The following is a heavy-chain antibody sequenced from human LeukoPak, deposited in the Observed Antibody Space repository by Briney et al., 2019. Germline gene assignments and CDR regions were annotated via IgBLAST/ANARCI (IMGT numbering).Heavy chain of an antibody. CDR3: ARDPTLRTFDY. Sequence: GGSLRLSCSASGFPFRSYAMHWVRQAPVKKLDWVAVISYDGSNKYYADSVKGRFTISRDNSKNTLYLQMNSLRAEDRAVYYCARDPTLRTFDYGGQGTLVTVSS. V-gene: IGHV3-30-3*01. J-gene: IGHJ4*02. CDR2: ISYDGSNK. CDR1: GFPFRSYA.